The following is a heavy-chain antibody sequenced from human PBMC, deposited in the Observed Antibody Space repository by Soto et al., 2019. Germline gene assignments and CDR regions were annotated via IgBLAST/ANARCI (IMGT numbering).Heavy chain of an antibody. Sequence: SETLSLTCTVSGGSISSYYWSWIRQPPGKGLEWIGYIYYSGSTNYNPSLKSRVTISVDTSKNQFSLKLSSVTAADTAVYYCAREDWVRGGYNYLGTPGSNWFDPWGQGTLVTVYS. J-gene: IGHJ5*02. D-gene: IGHD5-18*01. CDR1: GGSISSYY. CDR3: AREDWVRGGYNYLGTPGSNWFDP. CDR2: IYYSGST. V-gene: IGHV4-59*01.